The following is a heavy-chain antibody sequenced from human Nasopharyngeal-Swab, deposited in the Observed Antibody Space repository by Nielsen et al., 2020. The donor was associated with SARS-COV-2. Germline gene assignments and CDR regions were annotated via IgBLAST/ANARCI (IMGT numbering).Heavy chain of an antibody. CDR3: ARGSGYCDSSGYSDY. CDR2: IYYSGST. Sequence: SETLSLTCTVSGGSISSYYWSWIRQPPGKGLEWIGYIYYSGSTNYNPSLKSRVTISVDTSKNQFSLKLSSVTAADTAVYYCARGSGYCDSSGYSDYWGQGTLVTVSS. J-gene: IGHJ4*02. CDR1: GGSISSYY. D-gene: IGHD3-22*01. V-gene: IGHV4-59*13.